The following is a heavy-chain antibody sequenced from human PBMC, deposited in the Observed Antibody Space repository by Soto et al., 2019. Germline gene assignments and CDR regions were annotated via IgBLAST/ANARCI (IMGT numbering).Heavy chain of an antibody. CDR3: ARGGWLRGSYWFDP. CDR2: IYSSGST. J-gene: IGHJ5*02. Sequence: QVQLQESGPGLVKSSETLSLTCTVSGGSVNNNFWSWIRQPPGKGLEWLAYIYSSGSTTHNPSLKRRITISIDTSKNQFSLKVNSVTAADTAVYFCARGGWLRGSYWFDPWGQGALVTVSS. D-gene: IGHD5-12*01. V-gene: IGHV4-59*02. CDR1: GGSVNNNF.